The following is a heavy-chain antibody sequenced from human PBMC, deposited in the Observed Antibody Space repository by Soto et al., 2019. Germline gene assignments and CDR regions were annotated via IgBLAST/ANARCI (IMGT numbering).Heavy chain of an antibody. Sequence: PSETLSLTCIVSGGSISNYYWSWIRQPPGKGLEWIGYIYYSGSTNYNPSLTSRVTISVDTSKNQFSLKLSSLTSEDTAVYYCARDDSGFSGSHYIDYFSYWGQGALVTVSS. V-gene: IGHV4-59*01. D-gene: IGHD1-26*01. CDR1: GGSISNYY. CDR3: ARDDSGFSGSHYIDYFSY. CDR2: IYYSGST. J-gene: IGHJ4*02.